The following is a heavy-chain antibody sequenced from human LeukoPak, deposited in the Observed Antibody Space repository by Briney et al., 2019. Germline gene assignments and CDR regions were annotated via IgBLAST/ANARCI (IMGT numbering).Heavy chain of an antibody. D-gene: IGHD3-9*01. CDR2: ISHNGST. V-gene: IGHV4-34*01. J-gene: IGHJ5*02. Sequence: SETLSLTCAVYGGSFTAFFWSWIRQSPEKGLEWIGEISHNGSTSYSPSFKSRVTITVDASTNQFSLHVKSVSAADTAVYYCARRRIRYHPGFDPWGQGTLVTVSS. CDR3: ARRRIRYHPGFDP. CDR1: GGSFTAFF.